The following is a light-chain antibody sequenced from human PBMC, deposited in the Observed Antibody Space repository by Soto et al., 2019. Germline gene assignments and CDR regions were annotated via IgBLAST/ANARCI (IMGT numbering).Light chain of an antibody. CDR1: QRIDNF. Sequence: DIQMTQFPSSLSASVGDRVTITCRASQRIDNFVNWDRQKPGKAHSLLIYDASTLQSGVSSRFSGSGSRTYFAPAVSCLETEECETYYWHPDYSLPRTCGQGPKVEMK. CDR3: HPDYSLPRT. CDR2: DAS. V-gene: IGKV1-39*01. J-gene: IGKJ1*01.